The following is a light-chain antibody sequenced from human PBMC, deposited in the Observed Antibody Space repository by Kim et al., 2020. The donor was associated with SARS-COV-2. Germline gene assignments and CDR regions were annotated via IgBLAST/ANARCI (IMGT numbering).Light chain of an antibody. J-gene: IGLJ3*02. Sequence: SYELTQPPSVSVSPRQTASITCSGDKLGTKYISWYQQKPGHSPVMVMYQYTKRPSGIPERFSGSRSGNTATLTISETQPLDEAASYCQAWDNSAAVFGGG. CDR3: QAWDNSAAV. CDR2: QYT. V-gene: IGLV3-1*01. CDR1: KLGTKY.